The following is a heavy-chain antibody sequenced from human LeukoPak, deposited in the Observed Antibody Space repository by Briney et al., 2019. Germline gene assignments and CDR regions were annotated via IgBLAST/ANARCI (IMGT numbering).Heavy chain of an antibody. CDR1: GFTFSSYG. D-gene: IGHD4-17*01. Sequence: PGGSLRLSCAASGFTFSSYGMSWVRQAPGKGLEWVSGTSGNGGSTYYADSVKGRFTISRDNSKNTLYVQMNSLRAEDTAVYYCARDDYGDYAYWGQGTLVTVSS. CDR2: TSGNGGST. J-gene: IGHJ4*02. V-gene: IGHV3-23*01. CDR3: ARDDYGDYAY.